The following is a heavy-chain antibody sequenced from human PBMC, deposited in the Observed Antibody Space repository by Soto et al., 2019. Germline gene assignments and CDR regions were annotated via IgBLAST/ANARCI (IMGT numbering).Heavy chain of an antibody. D-gene: IGHD5-18*01. Sequence: LSLTCTVSGGSIRSGGYYWSWVRQNPRRGLEWIGNIYYSGNTYYNPSLKSRLTISVDTSKNQFSLNPSSVTAADTAVYYCARDRLMATAGTARHYFGLDVWGQGTTVTVSS. J-gene: IGHJ6*02. CDR3: ARDRLMATAGTARHYFGLDV. V-gene: IGHV4-31*03. CDR2: IYYSGNT. CDR1: GGSIRSGGYY.